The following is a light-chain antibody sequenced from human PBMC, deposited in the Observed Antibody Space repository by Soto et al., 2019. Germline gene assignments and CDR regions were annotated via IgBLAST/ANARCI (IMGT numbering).Light chain of an antibody. Sequence: EKVLTQSPCTLSLSPGERATLSCMASQTVSSTYLAWYQQKPGQAPRLLIYGASSRATGIPDRFSGTVSGTDFTLTISRLEPEDFAVYYSQQYGSSPITFGQGTRLAI. J-gene: IGKJ5*01. CDR2: GAS. CDR3: QQYGSSPIT. CDR1: QTVSSTY. V-gene: IGKV3-20*01.